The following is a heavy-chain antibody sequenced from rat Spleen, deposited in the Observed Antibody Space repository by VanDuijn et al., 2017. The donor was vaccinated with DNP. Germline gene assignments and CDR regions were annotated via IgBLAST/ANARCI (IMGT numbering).Heavy chain of an antibody. CDR2: ITPTGDGT. Sequence: EVQLVESGGGLVQPGRSLKLSCVASGFTFNNFWMTWIRQAPGKGLEWVASITPTGDGTYYPDSVKGRFTVSRDNAKSTLYLQLNSLRSEDTATYYCTSNPHVRTAAPFDYWGQGVMVTVSS. CDR1: GFTFNNFW. V-gene: IGHV5-31*01. CDR3: TSNPHVRTAAPFDY. J-gene: IGHJ2*01. D-gene: IGHD3-8*01.